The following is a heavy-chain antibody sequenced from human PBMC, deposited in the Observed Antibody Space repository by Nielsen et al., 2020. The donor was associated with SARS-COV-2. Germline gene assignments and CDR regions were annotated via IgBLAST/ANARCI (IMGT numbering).Heavy chain of an antibody. J-gene: IGHJ4*02. D-gene: IGHD6-19*01. V-gene: IGHV1-69*13. CDR2: IIPIFGTA. Sequence: SVKVSCKASGGTFSSYAISWVRQAPGQGLEWMGGIIPIFGTANYAQKFQGRVTITADESTSTAYMELSSLRSEDTAVYYCARDQPGYSSGWRFGHDYWGQGTLVTVSS. CDR3: ARDQPGYSSGWRFGHDY. CDR1: GGTFSSYA.